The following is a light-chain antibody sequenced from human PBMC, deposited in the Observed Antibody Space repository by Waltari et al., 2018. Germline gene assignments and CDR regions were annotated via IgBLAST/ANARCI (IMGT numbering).Light chain of an antibody. CDR2: KAS. Sequence: TCRASQSIKIWLTWYQQKPGKAPNLLIYKASTLQSGVPSRFSGSGSGTEFALTINSLQPDDFATYDCQQYDTYPSTFGQGTKVEIK. V-gene: IGKV1-5*03. CDR1: QSIKIW. J-gene: IGKJ1*01. CDR3: QQYDTYPST.